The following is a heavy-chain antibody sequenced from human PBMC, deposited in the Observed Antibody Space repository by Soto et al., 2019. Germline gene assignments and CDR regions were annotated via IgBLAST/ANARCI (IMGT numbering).Heavy chain of an antibody. D-gene: IGHD3-9*01. CDR3: ASLYYENLAGTFLDAFDV. CDR2: IDPSDSYT. V-gene: IGHV5-10-1*01. J-gene: IGHJ3*01. Sequence: PGESLKISCQVSGWINCVRQMPGKGLEWMGRIDPSDSYTNYSPSFQGHVTFSADKSISTAYLQWSSLKASDTAMYYCASLYYENLAGTFLDAFDVWGQGTMVTVSS. CDR1: GW.